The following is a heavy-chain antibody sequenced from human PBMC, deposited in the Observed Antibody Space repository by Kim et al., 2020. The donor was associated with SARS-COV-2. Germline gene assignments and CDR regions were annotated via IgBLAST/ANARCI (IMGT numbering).Heavy chain of an antibody. CDR3: AKLDPHYGDYDY. CDR1: GFTFSSYA. D-gene: IGHD4-17*01. J-gene: IGHJ4*02. Sequence: GGSLRLSCAASGFTFSSYAMHWVRQAPGKGLEWVAVIWYDGSNKYYADSVKGRFTISRDNSKNTLYLQMNSLRAEDTAVYYCAKLDPHYGDYDYWGQGTLVTVSS. CDR2: IWYDGSNK. V-gene: IGHV3-33*06.